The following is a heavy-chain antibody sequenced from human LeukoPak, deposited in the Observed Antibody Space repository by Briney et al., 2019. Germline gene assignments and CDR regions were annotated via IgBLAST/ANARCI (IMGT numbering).Heavy chain of an antibody. CDR2: MNPNSGNT. J-gene: IGHJ6*03. Sequence: ASVKVSCKASGYTFTGYYMHWVRQATGQGLEWMGWMNPNSGNTGYAQKFQGRVTMTRNTSISTAYMELSSLRSEDTAVYYCARGNPIWFGELLSYYYYMDVWGKGTTVTISS. CDR1: GYTFTGYY. D-gene: IGHD3-10*01. V-gene: IGHV1-8*02. CDR3: ARGNPIWFGELLSYYYYMDV.